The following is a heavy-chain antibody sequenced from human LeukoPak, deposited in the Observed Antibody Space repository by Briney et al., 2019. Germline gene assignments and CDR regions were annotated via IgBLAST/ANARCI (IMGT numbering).Heavy chain of an antibody. CDR2: ISSSSYI. CDR3: ARALPLWNPGAFDI. D-gene: IGHD1-1*01. CDR1: GFTFSSYT. V-gene: IGHV3-21*01. Sequence: PGGSVRLSCAASGFTFSSYTMNWVRQAPGKGLEWVSSISSSSYIYYADSVKGRFTISRDNAKNSLYLQMNSLRAEDTAVYYCARALPLWNPGAFDIWGQGTMVTVSS. J-gene: IGHJ3*02.